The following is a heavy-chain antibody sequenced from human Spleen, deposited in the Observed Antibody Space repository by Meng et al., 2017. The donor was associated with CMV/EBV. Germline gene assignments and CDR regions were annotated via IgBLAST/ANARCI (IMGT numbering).Heavy chain of an antibody. D-gene: IGHD2-2*01. J-gene: IGHJ4*02. CDR3: ARLGCSTSCSDFDY. CDR1: GGSFSPYH. CDR2: INHSGST. Sequence: SETLSLTCAVYGGSFSPYHWSWIRQTPGKGLEWIGEINHSGSTKYSPSLKSRVTISVDTSKNQFSLKLSSVTAADTAVYYCARLGCSTSCSDFDYWGQGTLVTSPQ. V-gene: IGHV4-34*01.